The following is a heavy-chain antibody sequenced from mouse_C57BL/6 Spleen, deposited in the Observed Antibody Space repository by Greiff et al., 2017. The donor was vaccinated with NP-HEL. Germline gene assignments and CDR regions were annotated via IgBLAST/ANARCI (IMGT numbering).Heavy chain of an antibody. V-gene: IGHV1-7*01. D-gene: IGHD1-1*01. CDR3: ARAEDYDGSSPWFAY. J-gene: IGHJ3*01. Sequence: QVQLQQSGAELAKPGASVKLSCKASGYTFTSYWMHWVKQRPGQGLEWIGYINPSSGYPKYNQKFKDKATLTADKSSSTAYMQLSSLTYGDSAVYYCARAEDYDGSSPWFAYWGQGTLVTVSA. CDR1: GYTFTSYW. CDR2: INPSSGYP.